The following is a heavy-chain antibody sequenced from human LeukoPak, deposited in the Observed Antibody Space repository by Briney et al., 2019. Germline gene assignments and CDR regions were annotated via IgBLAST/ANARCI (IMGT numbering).Heavy chain of an antibody. V-gene: IGHV3-23*01. D-gene: IGHD3-16*01. CDR2: ISGSGGST. CDR3: ASLTSNGYYYYGMDV. Sequence: GGSLRLSCAASGFTFSSYAMSWVRQAPGKGLEWVSAISGSGGSTYYADSVKGRFTISRDNSKNTLYLQMNSLRAEDTAVYYCASLTSNGYYYYGMDVWGQGTTVTVSS. J-gene: IGHJ6*02. CDR1: GFTFSSYA.